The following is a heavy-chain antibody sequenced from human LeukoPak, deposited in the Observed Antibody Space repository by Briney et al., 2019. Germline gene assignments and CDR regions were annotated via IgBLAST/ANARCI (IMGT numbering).Heavy chain of an antibody. CDR2: ISWNGGST. D-gene: IGHD3-10*01. Sequence: GGSLRLSCAASGFTFDDYGMSWVRHAPGKGLEWVSGISWNGGSTVYADSVKGRFTISRDNAKNSLYLQMNSLRAEDTALYYCARENVGGSGSRHYYYYMDVWGKGTTVTVSS. CDR1: GFTFDDYG. CDR3: ARENVGGSGSRHYYYYMDV. J-gene: IGHJ6*03. V-gene: IGHV3-20*04.